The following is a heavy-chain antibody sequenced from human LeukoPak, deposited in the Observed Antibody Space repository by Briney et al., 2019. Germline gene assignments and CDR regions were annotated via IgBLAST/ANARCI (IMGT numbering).Heavy chain of an antibody. CDR3: AREPSVAGPFDY. J-gene: IGHJ4*02. D-gene: IGHD6-19*01. V-gene: IGHV1-69*13. CDR1: GGTFSSYA. Sequence: VASVTVSCKVSGGTFSSYAISWVRQAPGQGLEWMGGIIPIFGTANYAQKFQGRVTITADESTSTAYMELSSLRSEDTAVYYCAREPSVAGPFDYWGQGTLVTVSS. CDR2: IIPIFGTA.